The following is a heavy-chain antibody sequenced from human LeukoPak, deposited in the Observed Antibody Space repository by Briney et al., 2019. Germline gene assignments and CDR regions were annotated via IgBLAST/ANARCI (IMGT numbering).Heavy chain of an antibody. D-gene: IGHD3-10*01. CDR3: ARETTEGPGSRSRFDY. J-gene: IGHJ4*02. CDR2: IDPKSGGT. Sequence: ASVKVSCKTSGYRFTDYYIHWVRQAPGQGLEWMGWIDPKSGGTNFAQKFQGGVTMTSDTSITTAYVELSSLRFDDTAVYFCARETTEGPGSRSRFDYWGQGTLVTVSS. CDR1: GYRFTDYY. V-gene: IGHV1-2*02.